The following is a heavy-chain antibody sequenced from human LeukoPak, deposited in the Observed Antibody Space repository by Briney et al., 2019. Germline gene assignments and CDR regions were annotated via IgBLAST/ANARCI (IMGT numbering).Heavy chain of an antibody. V-gene: IGHV3-23*01. D-gene: IGHD1-26*01. CDR1: GFTFSNYT. CDR2: ISGSGGTT. CDR3: ARGGNGESYYTY. J-gene: IGHJ4*02. Sequence: PGGSLRLSCAASGFTFSNYTMSWVRQAPGKGLEWVSKISGSGGTTNYADSVKGRFTISRDNSKNTLYLQMNSLRPEDTVVYYGARGGNGESYYTYWGQGTLVTVSA.